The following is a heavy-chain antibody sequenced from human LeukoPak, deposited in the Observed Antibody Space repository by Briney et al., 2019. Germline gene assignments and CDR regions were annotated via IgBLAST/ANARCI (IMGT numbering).Heavy chain of an antibody. CDR1: GGSISSYY. CDR2: IYYSGST. V-gene: IGHV4-59*01. CDR3: ARGLYYYDSSGYSEVPLSWFDP. J-gene: IGHJ5*02. Sequence: PSETLSLTCTVSGGSISSYYWSWIRQPPGKGLEWIGYIYYSGSTNYNPSLKSRVTISVDTSKNQFSLKLSSVTAADTAVYYCARGLYYYDSSGYSEVPLSWFDPWGQGTLVTVSS. D-gene: IGHD3-22*01.